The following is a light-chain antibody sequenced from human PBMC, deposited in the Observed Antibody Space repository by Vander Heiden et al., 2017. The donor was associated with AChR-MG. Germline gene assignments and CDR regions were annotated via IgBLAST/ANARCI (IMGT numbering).Light chain of an antibody. Sequence: QLVLTQSPSASASLGASVTPTCTLSSGHSSYAIAWHQQQPEKGPRYLMKLNSDGSHSKGDGIPDRFSGSSSGAERYLTISSLQSEDEADYYCQTWGTGIGVFGGGTKLTVL. CDR3: QTWGTGIGV. V-gene: IGLV4-69*01. J-gene: IGLJ2*01. CDR1: SGHSSYA. CDR2: LNSDGSH.